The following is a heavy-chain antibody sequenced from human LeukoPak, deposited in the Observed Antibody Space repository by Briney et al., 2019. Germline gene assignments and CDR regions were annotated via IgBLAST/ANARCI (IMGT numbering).Heavy chain of an antibody. D-gene: IGHD5-12*01. CDR3: ASGSSSGYDMGY. J-gene: IGHJ4*02. V-gene: IGHV4-34*01. Sequence: SETLSLTCAVYGGSFSGYYWSWIRQPPGKGLEWIGETNHSGSTNYNPSLKSRVIISVDTSKNQFSLKLSSVTAADTAVYYCASGSSSGYDMGYWGQGTLVTVSS. CDR2: TNHSGST. CDR1: GGSFSGYY.